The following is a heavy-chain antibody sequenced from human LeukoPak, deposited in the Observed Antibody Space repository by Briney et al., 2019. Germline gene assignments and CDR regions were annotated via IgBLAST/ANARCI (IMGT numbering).Heavy chain of an antibody. CDR3: ARTVRITMVRGALQEPAFDY. D-gene: IGHD3-10*01. V-gene: IGHV6-1*01. J-gene: IGHJ4*02. CDR2: TYYRSKWYN. CDR1: GDSVSSNSAA. Sequence: SQTLSLTCAISGDSVSSNSAAWNWIRQSPSRGLEWLGRTYYRSKWYNDYAVSVKSRITINPDTSKNQFSLQLNSVTPEDTAVYYCARTVRITMVRGALQEPAFDYWGQGTLVTVSS.